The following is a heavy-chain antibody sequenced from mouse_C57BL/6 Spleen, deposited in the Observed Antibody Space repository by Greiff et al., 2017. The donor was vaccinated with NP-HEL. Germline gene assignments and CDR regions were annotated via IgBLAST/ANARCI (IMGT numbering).Heavy chain of an antibody. CDR1: GFTFSDYG. Sequence: DVQLVESGGGLVKPGGSLKLSCAASGFTFSDYGMHWVRQAPEKGLEWVAYISSGSSTIYYADTVKGRFTISRDNAKNTLFLQMTSLRSEDTAMYYCARGAYYSNPWFAYWGQGTLVTVSA. V-gene: IGHV5-17*01. CDR3: ARGAYYSNPWFAY. D-gene: IGHD2-5*01. J-gene: IGHJ3*01. CDR2: ISSGSSTI.